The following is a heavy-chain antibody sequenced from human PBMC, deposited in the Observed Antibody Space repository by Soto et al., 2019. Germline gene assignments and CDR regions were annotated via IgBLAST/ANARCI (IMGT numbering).Heavy chain of an antibody. Sequence: GSLRLSCVASGFTFDDYGMSWVRQAPGKGLEWVSGIEWNGGSTGYADSVKGRFTISRDNAKNSLYLEMNSLRVEDTALYFCATAPPRVSQVTFPEYYYYMDVWGKGTTVTVSS. CDR1: GFTFDDYG. CDR3: ATAPPRVSQVTFPEYYYYMDV. J-gene: IGHJ6*03. CDR2: IEWNGGST. V-gene: IGHV3-20*04. D-gene: IGHD2-21*02.